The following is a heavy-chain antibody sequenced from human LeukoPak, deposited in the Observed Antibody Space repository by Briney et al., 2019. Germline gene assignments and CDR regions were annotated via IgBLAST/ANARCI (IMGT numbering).Heavy chain of an antibody. CDR3: AKDDGTYRNFNF. Sequence: PGGALGLSCVASGFGFSGYGMHWVRQAPGKGLEWVAVIWFDGNKKFYGDSVKGRFTISRDNSQNTLYLQMSRLGPEDTAVYYCAKDDGTYRNFNFWGHGTMVTVSS. CDR1: GFGFSGYG. J-gene: IGHJ3*01. V-gene: IGHV3-33*03. CDR2: IWFDGNKK. D-gene: IGHD1-26*01.